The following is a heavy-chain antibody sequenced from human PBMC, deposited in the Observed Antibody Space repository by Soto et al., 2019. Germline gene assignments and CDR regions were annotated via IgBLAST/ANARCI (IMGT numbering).Heavy chain of an antibody. D-gene: IGHD5-12*01. CDR1: GYSINSGGYY. J-gene: IGHJ4*02. CDR3: ARLDGYNSFDF. Sequence: LSLTCAVSGYSINSGGYYWSWIRQPQGKGLEWIGYIFHNGGTYYNPSLESRVTISVDRSKNQFSLKVSAVTAADTALYYCARLDGYNSFDFWGQGTLVTVSS. V-gene: IGHV4-30-2*01. CDR2: IFHNGGT.